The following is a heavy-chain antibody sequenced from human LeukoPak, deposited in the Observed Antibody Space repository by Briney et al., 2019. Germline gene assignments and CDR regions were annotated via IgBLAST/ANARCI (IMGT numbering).Heavy chain of an antibody. CDR3: ARAGDTWPVDY. Sequence: SETLSLTCAVYGGSFSGYYWSWIRQPPGKGLEWIGEINHSGSTNYNPSLKSRVTISLDTSKNQFSLKVSSLTAADTAVYYCARAGDTWPVDYWGQGTLVTVSS. D-gene: IGHD1-26*01. J-gene: IGHJ4*02. CDR2: INHSGST. CDR1: GGSFSGYY. V-gene: IGHV4-34*01.